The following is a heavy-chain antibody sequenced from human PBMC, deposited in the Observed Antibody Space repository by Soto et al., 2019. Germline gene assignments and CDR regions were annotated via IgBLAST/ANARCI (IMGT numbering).Heavy chain of an antibody. D-gene: IGHD2-15*01. Sequence: QVQLVQSGAEVKEPGASVKVSCKASGYTFSNYDMNWVRQATGQGLEWLGWMNPNSGNTGYAQNFQGRVSMTRDTSISTAYMELSSLGSDDTAVYYCARGKGCSGGGCYPVDYWGQGTLVSVSS. CDR1: GYTFSNYD. J-gene: IGHJ4*01. CDR3: ARGKGCSGGGCYPVDY. V-gene: IGHV1-8*02. CDR2: MNPNSGNT.